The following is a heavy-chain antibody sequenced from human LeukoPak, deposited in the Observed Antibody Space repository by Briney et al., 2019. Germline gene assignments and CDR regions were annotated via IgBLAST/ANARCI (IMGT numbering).Heavy chain of an antibody. CDR3: ARLDYSSSYFDS. CDR1: GGSISSSSYY. D-gene: IGHD6-13*01. V-gene: IGHV4-39*01. Sequence: PSETLSLTCTVSGGSISSSSYYWGWIRQPPGEGLEWIGSIYYSGSTYHNPSLKSRVTMSVDTSKNQFSLTLTSVTAADTAIYYCARLDYSSSYFDSWGQGTLVTVSS. J-gene: IGHJ4*02. CDR2: IYYSGST.